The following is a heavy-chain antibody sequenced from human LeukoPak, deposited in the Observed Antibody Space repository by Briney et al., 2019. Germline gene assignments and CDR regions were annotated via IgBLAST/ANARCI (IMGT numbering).Heavy chain of an antibody. CDR3: ARRPRYGLGIQTFFDY. CDR1: DGSISSSGYQ. CDR2: IYYSGTT. D-gene: IGHD3/OR15-3a*01. Sequence: SETLSLTCTVSDGSISSSGYQWDWIRQPPGKGLEWIGTIYYSGTTYYNPSLKSRVTISVDTSKNQFSLKLNSVTAADTAVYYCARRPRYGLGIQTFFDYWGQGTQVTVSS. V-gene: IGHV4-39*01. J-gene: IGHJ4*02.